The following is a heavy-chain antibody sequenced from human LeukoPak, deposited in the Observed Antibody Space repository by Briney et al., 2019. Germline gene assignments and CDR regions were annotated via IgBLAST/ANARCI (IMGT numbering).Heavy chain of an antibody. V-gene: IGHV4-39*01. D-gene: IGHD1-20*01. CDR1: GGSISSSTYY. CDR2: ISYSGST. J-gene: IGHJ4*02. Sequence: SETLSLSCSVSGGSISSSTYYWGWIRQPPGKGLEWIGSISYSGSTYYNPSLKSRVTISVDTSKNQFSLKLSSVTAADTAVYYCARRITGTTSDSFDYWGRGTLVTVSS. CDR3: ARRITGTTSDSFDY.